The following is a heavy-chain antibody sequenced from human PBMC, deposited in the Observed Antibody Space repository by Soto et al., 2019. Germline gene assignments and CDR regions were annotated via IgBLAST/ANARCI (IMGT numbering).Heavy chain of an antibody. V-gene: IGHV3-23*01. CDR1: GFTFNTYP. CDR2: ISSTAGRTS. CDR3: ARDQTDSGGYSDS. D-gene: IGHD3-22*01. Sequence: GGSVRLSXATSGFTFNTYPMTWVRQAPGKGLEWVSSISSTAGRTSSYADSVKGRFAISRDNSKNTVYLQVSKLRAEDTAVYFCARDQTDSGGYSDSWGQGTLVTVSS. J-gene: IGHJ4*02.